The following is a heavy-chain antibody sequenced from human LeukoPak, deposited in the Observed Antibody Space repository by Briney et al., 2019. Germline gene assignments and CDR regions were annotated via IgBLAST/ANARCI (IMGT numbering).Heavy chain of an antibody. Sequence: PGGSLRLSCAASGFTFSSYSMNWVRQAPGKGLEWVSSISSSSYIYYADSVKGRFTISRDNAKNSLYLQMNSLRAEDTAVYYCARDRVTMIVVADDAFDIWGQGTMVTVSS. CDR2: ISSSSYI. D-gene: IGHD3-22*01. V-gene: IGHV3-21*01. CDR1: GFTFSSYS. CDR3: ARDRVTMIVVADDAFDI. J-gene: IGHJ3*02.